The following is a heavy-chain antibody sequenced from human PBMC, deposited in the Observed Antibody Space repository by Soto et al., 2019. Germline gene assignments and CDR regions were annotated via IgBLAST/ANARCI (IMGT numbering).Heavy chain of an antibody. CDR2: INPNSGGT. CDR3: ARGLTYCSSTSCYG. Sequence: ASVKVSCKASGYTFAGYYMHWVRQAPGQGLEWMGWINPNSGGTNYAQKFQGWVTMTRNTSISTAYMELSSLRSEDTAVYYCARGLTYCSSTSCYGWGQGTLVTVSS. CDR1: GYTFAGYY. V-gene: IGHV1-2*04. D-gene: IGHD2-2*01. J-gene: IGHJ4*02.